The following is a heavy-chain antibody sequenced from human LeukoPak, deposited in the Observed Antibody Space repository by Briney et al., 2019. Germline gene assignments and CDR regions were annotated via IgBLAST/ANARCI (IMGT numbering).Heavy chain of an antibody. V-gene: IGHV4-31*03. CDR3: ASGYYDSSGYYPQYYFDY. CDR1: GGSISSGGYY. D-gene: IGHD3-22*01. J-gene: IGHJ4*02. Sequence: SQTLSLTCTVSGGSISSGGYYWSWIRQHPGKGLEWIGYIYYSGSTYYNPSLKSRVTISVDTSKNQFSLKLSSVTAADTAVYHCASGYYDSSGYYPQYYFDYWGRGTLVTVSS. CDR2: IYYSGST.